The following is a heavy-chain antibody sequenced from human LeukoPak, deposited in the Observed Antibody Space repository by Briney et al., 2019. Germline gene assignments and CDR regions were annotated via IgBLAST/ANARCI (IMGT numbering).Heavy chain of an antibody. CDR1: GFTFSSYT. CDR3: ARDRGGQDYGDYLSYYYYMDV. Sequence: GGSLRLSCAASGFTFSSYTMNWVRQAPGKGLEWVSCISSSSSTIYYADSVKGRFTISRDNAKNSLYLQMSSLRAEDTAVYYCARDRGGQDYGDYLSYYYYMDVWGKGTTVTVSS. D-gene: IGHD4-17*01. J-gene: IGHJ6*03. V-gene: IGHV3-48*01. CDR2: ISSSSSTI.